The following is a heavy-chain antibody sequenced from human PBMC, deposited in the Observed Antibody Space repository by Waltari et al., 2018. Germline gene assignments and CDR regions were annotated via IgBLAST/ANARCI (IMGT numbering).Heavy chain of an antibody. Sequence: QVQLVQSGAEVKKPGSSVKVSCKASGGTFSSYAISWVRQAPGQGLEWMGGIIPSLCTANYAQKCQGRVTITADKSTSTAYMELSSLRAEDTAVYYCASYSSSGPSYYYYYMDVWGKGTTVTVSS. CDR3: ASYSSSGPSYYYYYMDV. CDR2: IIPSLCTA. J-gene: IGHJ6*03. V-gene: IGHV1-69*14. CDR1: GGTFSSYA. D-gene: IGHD6-6*01.